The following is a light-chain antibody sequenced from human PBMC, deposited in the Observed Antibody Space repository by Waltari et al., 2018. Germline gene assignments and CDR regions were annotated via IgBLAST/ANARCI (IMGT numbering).Light chain of an antibody. V-gene: IGKV3-15*01. CDR2: AAS. CDR1: QSISRN. J-gene: IGKJ4*01. Sequence: EIVMTQSPATLSVSPGDGATLSCRASQSISRNLAWYQQGPGQSPRLLIYAASTRATGVPGRFSGSGSGTEFTLSISTLQSEDFGVYYCQQYDDWPPLTFGGGTKVEIK. CDR3: QQYDDWPPLT.